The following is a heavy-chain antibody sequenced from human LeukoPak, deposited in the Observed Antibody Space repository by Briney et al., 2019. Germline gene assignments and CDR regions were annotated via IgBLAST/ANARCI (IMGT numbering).Heavy chain of an antibody. CDR2: INSDGSST. J-gene: IGHJ6*03. CDR3: ARDLPRGGRYRVYYYMDV. Sequence: GGSLRLSCAASGFTFSSYWMHWVRQAPGKGLVWVSRINSDGSSTSYADSVKGRFTISRDNAKNTLYLQMNSLRAEDTAVYYCARDLPRGGRYRVYYYMDVWGKGTTVTVSS. V-gene: IGHV3-74*01. CDR1: GFTFSSYW. D-gene: IGHD3-10*01.